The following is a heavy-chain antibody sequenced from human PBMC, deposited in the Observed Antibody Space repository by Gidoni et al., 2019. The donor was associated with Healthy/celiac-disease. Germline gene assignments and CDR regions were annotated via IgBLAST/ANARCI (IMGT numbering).Heavy chain of an antibody. CDR2: INHSGST. CDR3: ARGWLLRD. D-gene: IGHD3-22*01. J-gene: IGHJ4*02. Sequence: QVQLQQWRAGLLKPSETLSLTCAVYGGSFSGYYWSWIRQPPGKGLEWIGEINHSGSTNYNPSLKSRVTIAVDTSKNEFSLKLSSVTAADTAVEYCARGWLLRDWGQGTLVTVSS. CDR1: GGSFSGYY. V-gene: IGHV4-34*01.